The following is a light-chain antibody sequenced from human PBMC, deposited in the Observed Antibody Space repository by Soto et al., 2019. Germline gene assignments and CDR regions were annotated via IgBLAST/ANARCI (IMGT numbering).Light chain of an antibody. CDR3: QHSYTTPPWT. Sequence: DIQMTQSPSSVSASVGDRVTITCRASQSILKYLNWYQQKPGKAPNLLISAASNLQSGVPSRFSGSGSGTDFTRTISSLQPEDFATYYCQHSYTTPPWTFGQGTKVEIK. CDR1: QSILKY. J-gene: IGKJ1*01. V-gene: IGKV1-39*01. CDR2: AAS.